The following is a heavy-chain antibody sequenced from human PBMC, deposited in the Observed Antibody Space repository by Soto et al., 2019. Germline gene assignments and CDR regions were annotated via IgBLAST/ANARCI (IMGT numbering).Heavy chain of an antibody. Sequence: GESLKISCKGSGYSFTSYWIGWVRQMPGKGLEWMGIIYPGDSDTRYSPSFQGQVTISADKSISTAYLQWSSLKASDTAMYYCARKVELYDFWSGYANDAFDIWGQGTMVTVSS. J-gene: IGHJ3*02. V-gene: IGHV5-51*01. CDR2: IYPGDSDT. D-gene: IGHD3-3*01. CDR3: ARKVELYDFWSGYANDAFDI. CDR1: GYSFTSYW.